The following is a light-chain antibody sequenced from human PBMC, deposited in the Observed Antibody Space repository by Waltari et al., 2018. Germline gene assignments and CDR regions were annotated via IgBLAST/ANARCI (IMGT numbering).Light chain of an antibody. CDR2: EGT. J-gene: IGLJ3*02. CDR1: SRDVGNSKL. Sequence: QSALTQPASVSGSPGQSITISCTGPSRDVGNSKLLSWYQRHPGKAPRLMIYEGTKRPSGVSNRFSGSKSGNTASLTISGLQSEDEADYYCCSYAGGRRVFGGGTKLTVL. V-gene: IGLV2-23*01. CDR3: CSYAGGRRV.